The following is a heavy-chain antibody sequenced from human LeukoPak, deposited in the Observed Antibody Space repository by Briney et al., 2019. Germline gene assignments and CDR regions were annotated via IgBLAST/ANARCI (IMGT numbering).Heavy chain of an antibody. CDR1: GLTFSNYW. CDR2: IKQDGSEK. D-gene: IGHD3-16*01. V-gene: IGHV3-7*03. CDR3: VRDGFGTGSN. J-gene: IGHJ4*02. Sequence: TGGSLRLSCAASGLTFSNYWMDWVRQAPGKGLEWVANIKQDGSEKNYVDSVKGRFIISRDNAKNSLYLQMNTLRADDTAVYYCVRDGFGTGSNWGQGTLVTVSS.